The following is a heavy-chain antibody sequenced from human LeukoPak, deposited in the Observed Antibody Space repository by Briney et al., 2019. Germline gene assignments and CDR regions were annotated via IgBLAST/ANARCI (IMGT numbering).Heavy chain of an antibody. J-gene: IGHJ4*02. Sequence: ASVKVSCKASGYTFTSYYMHWVRQAPGQGLEWMGIINPSGGSTSYAQKFQGRVTMTRDTSTSTVYMELSSLRSEDTAVYYCATRDWGYYFDYWGQGTLVTVSS. CDR2: INPSGGST. CDR3: ATRDWGYYFDY. V-gene: IGHV1-46*01. D-gene: IGHD3/OR15-3a*01. CDR1: GYTFTSYY.